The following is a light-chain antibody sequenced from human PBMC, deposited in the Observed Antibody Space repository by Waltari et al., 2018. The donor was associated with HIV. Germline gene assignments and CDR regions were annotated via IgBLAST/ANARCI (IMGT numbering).Light chain of an antibody. CDR1: RSDIGSNP. CDR3: EYWDDRLNGPV. CDR2: TNN. V-gene: IGLV1-44*01. J-gene: IGLJ2*01. Sequence: QSALTQPPSASGTPGQRVIISCSGSRSDIGSNPVNWYQQFPGTAPKLLIKTNNQRPSGVPDRFFGSKSGTSASLAISGLYSEDEADYYCEYWDDRLNGPVFGGGTKLTVL.